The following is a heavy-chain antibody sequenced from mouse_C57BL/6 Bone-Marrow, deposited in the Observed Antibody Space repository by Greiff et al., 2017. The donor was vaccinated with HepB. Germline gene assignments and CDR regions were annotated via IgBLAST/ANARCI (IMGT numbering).Heavy chain of an antibody. V-gene: IGHV1-75*01. CDR1: GYAFTDYY. J-gene: IGHJ4*01. Sequence: QVQLQQSGPELVKPGASVKISCKASGYAFTDYYINWVKQRPGQGLEWIGWIFPGSGSTYYNEKFKGKATLTVDKSSSTAYMLLSSLTSEDSAVYFCARSGLFYYDYDDYAMDYWGQGTSVTVSS. CDR3: ARSGLFYYDYDDYAMDY. CDR2: IFPGSGST. D-gene: IGHD2-4*01.